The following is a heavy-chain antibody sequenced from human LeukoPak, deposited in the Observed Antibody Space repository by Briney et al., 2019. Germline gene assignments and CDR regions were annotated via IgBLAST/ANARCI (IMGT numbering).Heavy chain of an antibody. CDR1: GLTASSNW. CDR3: AKGPGGSSAPDY. V-gene: IGHV3-74*01. J-gene: IGHJ4*02. D-gene: IGHD1-26*01. Sequence: GRSLRLSCAASGLTASSNWMHWVRQAPGKGLVWVSRINSDGSDTRYADSVKGRFTISRDNSKNTLYLQMNSLRAEDTAVYYCAKGPGGSSAPDYWGQGTLVTVSS. CDR2: INSDGSDT.